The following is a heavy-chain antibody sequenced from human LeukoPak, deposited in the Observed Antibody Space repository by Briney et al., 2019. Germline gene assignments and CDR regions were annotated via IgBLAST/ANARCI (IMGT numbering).Heavy chain of an antibody. CDR3: ARDSQRITIFGVVISLDAFDI. CDR1: GFTFSSYW. V-gene: IGHV3-7*03. J-gene: IGHJ3*02. D-gene: IGHD3-3*01. Sequence: GGSLRLSCAASGFTFSSYWMSWVRQAPGKGLEWVANIKQDGSEKYYVDSVKGRFTISRDSAKNSLYLQMNSLRAEDTAVYYCARDSQRITIFGVVISLDAFDIWGQGTMVTVSS. CDR2: IKQDGSEK.